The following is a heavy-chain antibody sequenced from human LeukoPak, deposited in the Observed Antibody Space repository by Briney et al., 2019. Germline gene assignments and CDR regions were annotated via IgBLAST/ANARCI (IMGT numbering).Heavy chain of an antibody. Sequence: GASVKVSCKSSGYTFNSYGFTWVRQAPGQGLEWMGGIIPIFGTANYAQKFQGRVTITANESTSTAYMEVSSLRSEDTAVYYCARGYDILTEYYFDYWGQGTLVTVSS. V-gene: IGHV1-69*13. CDR2: IIPIFGTA. D-gene: IGHD3-9*01. CDR3: ARGYDILTEYYFDY. CDR1: GYTFNSYG. J-gene: IGHJ4*02.